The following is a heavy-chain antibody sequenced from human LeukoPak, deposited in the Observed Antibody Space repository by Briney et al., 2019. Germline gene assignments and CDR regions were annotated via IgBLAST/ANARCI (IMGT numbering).Heavy chain of an antibody. D-gene: IGHD6-6*01. CDR3: ARAYSSWRGVFDY. CDR1: GGSFSGYY. J-gene: IGHJ4*02. V-gene: IGHV4-34*01. Sequence: SETLSLTCAVYGGSFSGYYWSWIRQPPGKGLEWIGEINHSGSTNYNPSLKSRVTISVDTSKNQFSLKLSSVTAADTAVYYCARAYSSWRGVFDYWGQGTLVTVSS. CDR2: INHSGST.